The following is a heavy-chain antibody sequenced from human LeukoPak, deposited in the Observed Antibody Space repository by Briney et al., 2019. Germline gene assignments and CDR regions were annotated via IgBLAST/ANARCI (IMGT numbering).Heavy chain of an antibody. V-gene: IGHV1-24*01. CDR2: FDPEDGET. CDR3: ATRIVGGTNYYYYGMDV. Sequence: GASVKVSCTVSGYTLTELSMHWVRQAPGKGLEWMGGFDPEDGETIYAQKFQGRVTMTEDTSTDTAYMELSSLRSEDTAVYYCATRIVGGTNYYYYGMDVWGQGTTVTVSS. CDR1: GYTLTELS. J-gene: IGHJ6*02. D-gene: IGHD1-26*01.